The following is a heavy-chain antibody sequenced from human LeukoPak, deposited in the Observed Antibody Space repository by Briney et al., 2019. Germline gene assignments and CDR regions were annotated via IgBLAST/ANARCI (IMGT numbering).Heavy chain of an antibody. Sequence: SETLSLTCAVYGGSFSGYYWSWIRQPPGKGLEWIGEINHSGSTNYNPSLKSRVTISVDTSKNQFSLKLSSVTAADTAVYYCARERHDFWCGYYKSAFDIWGQGTTVTVSS. V-gene: IGHV4-34*01. CDR1: GGSFSGYY. D-gene: IGHD3-3*01. CDR2: INHSGST. CDR3: ARERHDFWCGYYKSAFDI. J-gene: IGHJ3*02.